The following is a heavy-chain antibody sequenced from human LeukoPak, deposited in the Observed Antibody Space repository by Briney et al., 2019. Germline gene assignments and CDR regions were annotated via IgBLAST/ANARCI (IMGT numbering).Heavy chain of an antibody. CDR3: AKDWYGYNPS. J-gene: IGHJ5*02. CDR2: ITGAGRNT. D-gene: IGHD5-24*01. V-gene: IGHV3-23*01. Sequence: GGSLRLSCAASGFTLSTYAMSWVRQAPGKGLEWVSTITGAGRNTYYADSVKGRFTISRDNSKNTLYLQTNSLRAEDTALYYCAKDWYGYNPSWGQGTLVTVSS. CDR1: GFTLSTYA.